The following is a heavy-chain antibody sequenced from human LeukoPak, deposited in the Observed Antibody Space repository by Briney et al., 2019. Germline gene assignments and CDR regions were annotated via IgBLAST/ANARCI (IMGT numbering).Heavy chain of an antibody. V-gene: IGHV4-34*01. J-gene: IGHJ4*02. CDR3: AGFNSVGY. CDR2: INHSGST. Sequence: SETLSLTCAVSGGSFSGYYWTWIRQPPGKGLEWIGEINHSGSTNYNPSLKSRVTISVDTSKNQFSLRLSSVTAADTAVYYCAGFNSVGYWGQGTLVTVSS. D-gene: IGHD3-3*01. CDR1: GGSFSGYY.